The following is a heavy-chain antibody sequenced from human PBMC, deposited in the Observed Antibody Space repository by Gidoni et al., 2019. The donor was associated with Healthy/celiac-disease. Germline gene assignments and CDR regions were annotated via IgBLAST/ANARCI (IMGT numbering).Heavy chain of an antibody. CDR3: ARQYVQQWLERLNWFDP. CDR1: GCSISSSSYY. D-gene: IGHD6-19*01. Sequence: QLQLQESGPGLVKPSETLSLPCTVSGCSISSSSYYWGWIRQPPGKGLEWIGSIYDSGSTYYNPSLKSRVTISVDTSKNQFSLKLSSVTAADTAVYYCARQYVQQWLERLNWFDPWGQGTLVTVSS. V-gene: IGHV4-39*01. CDR2: IYDSGST. J-gene: IGHJ5*02.